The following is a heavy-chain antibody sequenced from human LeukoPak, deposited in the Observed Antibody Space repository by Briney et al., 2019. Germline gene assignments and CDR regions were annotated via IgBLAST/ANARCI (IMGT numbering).Heavy chain of an antibody. CDR3: AKTSAGIRGGYFDY. V-gene: IGHV3-23*01. CDR1: GFTFSSYA. CDR2: INDSGGNT. Sequence: GGSLRLSCAASGFTFSSYAMSWVRQAPGKGLEWVSLINDSGGNTYYADSVKGRFTISRDNSKNTLFLQMSSLRDEDTAVYYCAKTSAGIRGGYFDYWGQGPLVTVSS. J-gene: IGHJ4*02. D-gene: IGHD3-10*01.